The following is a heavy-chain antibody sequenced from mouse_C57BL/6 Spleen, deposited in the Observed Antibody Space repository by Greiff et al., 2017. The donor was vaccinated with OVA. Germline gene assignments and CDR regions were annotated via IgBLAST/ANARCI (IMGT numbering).Heavy chain of an antibody. J-gene: IGHJ4*01. CDR2: IYPGDGDT. V-gene: IGHV1-80*01. D-gene: IGHD1-2*01. CDR1: GYAFSSYW. Sequence: VQLQQSGAELVKPGASVKISCKASGYAFSSYWMNRVKQRPGKGLEWIGQIYPGDGDTNYNGKFKGKATLTADKSSSTAYMQLSSLTSEDSAVYFCARKRLPYAMDYWGQGTSVTVSS. CDR3: ARKRLPYAMDY.